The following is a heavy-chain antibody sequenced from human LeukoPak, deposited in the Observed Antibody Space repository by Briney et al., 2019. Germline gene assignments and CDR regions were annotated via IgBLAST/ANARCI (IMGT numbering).Heavy chain of an antibody. Sequence: SETLSLTCTVSGYSISSGYYWGWIRQPPGKGLEWIGSIYHSGSTYYNPSLKSRVTISVDTSKNQFFLKLSSVTAADTAVYYCARVSGNSDWFDPWGQGTLVTVSS. D-gene: IGHD1/OR15-1a*01. CDR3: ARVSGNSDWFDP. CDR2: IYHSGST. V-gene: IGHV4-38-2*02. CDR1: GYSISSGYY. J-gene: IGHJ5*02.